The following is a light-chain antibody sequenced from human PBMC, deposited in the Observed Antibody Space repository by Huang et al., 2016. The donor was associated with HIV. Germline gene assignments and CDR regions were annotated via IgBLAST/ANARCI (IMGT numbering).Light chain of an antibody. CDR1: PSPSLT. V-gene: IGKV3-15*01. CDR3: QQYNNWPYT. CDR2: DSL. J-gene: IGKJ2*01. Sequence: IVMTQSPATLSVSPGERVTFSCRASPSPSLTVAWYQQKPGQAPRLLLSDSLTRATGVPARFSGSGSGTDFTITISSLQSEDFAVYYCQQYNNWPYTFGQGTKLEIK.